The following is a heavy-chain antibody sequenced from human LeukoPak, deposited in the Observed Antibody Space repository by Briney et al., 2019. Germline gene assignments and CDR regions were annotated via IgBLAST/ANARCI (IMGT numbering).Heavy chain of an antibody. CDR1: GGTFSSYA. J-gene: IGHJ3*02. Sequence: ASVKVSCKASGGTFSSYAISWVRQAPGQGLVWMGWINPKNGGSMQILKFQGRVTMTRDTSISTAYMELSRLTSDDTAVYYCARGEMITFGGVIVISTFDIWGQGTMVTVS. CDR3: ARGEMITFGGVIVISTFDI. D-gene: IGHD3-16*02. V-gene: IGHV1-2*02. CDR2: INPKNGGS.